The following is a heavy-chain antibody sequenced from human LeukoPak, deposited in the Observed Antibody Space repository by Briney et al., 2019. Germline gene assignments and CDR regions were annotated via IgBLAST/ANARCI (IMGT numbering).Heavy chain of an antibody. J-gene: IGHJ6*02. CDR3: ARERGPGYSYGPRYYYYGMDV. CDR2: INPNSGGT. Sequence: GASVKVSCKASGYTFTGYYMHWVRQAPGQGLEWMGWINPNSGGTNYAQKFQGWVTMTRDTSISTAYMELSRLRSDDTAVYYCARERGPGYSYGPRYYYYGMDVWGQGTTVTVSS. V-gene: IGHV1-2*04. D-gene: IGHD5-18*01. CDR1: GYTFTGYY.